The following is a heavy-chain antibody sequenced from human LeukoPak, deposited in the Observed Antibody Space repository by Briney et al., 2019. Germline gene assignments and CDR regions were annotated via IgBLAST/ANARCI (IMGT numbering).Heavy chain of an antibody. D-gene: IGHD5-12*01. CDR1: GGSISSYY. J-gene: IGHJ5*02. Sequence: SETLSLTCTVSGGSISSYYWSWIRQPPGKGLEWIGYIYYSGSTNCNPSLKSRVTISVDTSKNQFSLKLSSVTAADTAVYYCARGGYSGYMNWFDPWGQGTLVTVSS. CDR3: ARGGYSGYMNWFDP. CDR2: IYYSGST. V-gene: IGHV4-59*01.